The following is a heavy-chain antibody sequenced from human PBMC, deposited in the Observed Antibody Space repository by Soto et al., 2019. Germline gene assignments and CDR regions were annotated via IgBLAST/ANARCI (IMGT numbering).Heavy chain of an antibody. CDR3: ARGDSTDCSNGVCSFFYNHDMDV. CDR2: INPKSGGT. D-gene: IGHD2-8*01. V-gene: IGHV1-2*04. Sequence: ASVKVFCRSSGYSFADYHIHWVRQAPGQVLEWLGRINPKSGGTSTAQKFQGWVTMTTDTSISTASMELTRLTSDDTAIYYCARGDSTDCSNGVCSFFYNHDMDVWGQGTTVTVSS. CDR1: GYSFADYH. J-gene: IGHJ6*02.